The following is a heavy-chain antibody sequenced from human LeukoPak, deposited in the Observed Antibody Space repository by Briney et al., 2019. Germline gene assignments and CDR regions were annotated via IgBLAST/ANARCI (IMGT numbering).Heavy chain of an antibody. CDR1: GFTFSSYA. CDR2: ISTNGGST. V-gene: IGHV3-23*01. Sequence: QSGGSLRLSCAASGFTFSSYAMSWVRQAPGEGLEWVSAISTNGGSTYFADSVKGRFTITRGNSKNTLSLEMNSLRPEDTAVYYCVKGSAGSRPYYFDYWAREPCSPSPQ. D-gene: IGHD6-13*01. J-gene: IGHJ4*02. CDR3: VKGSAGSRPYYFDY.